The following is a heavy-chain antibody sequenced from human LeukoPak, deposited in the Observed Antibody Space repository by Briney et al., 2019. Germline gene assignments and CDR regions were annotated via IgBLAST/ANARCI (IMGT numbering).Heavy chain of an antibody. D-gene: IGHD3-22*01. CDR1: GGSISSYY. Sequence: PSETLSLTCTVSGGSISSYYWSWIRQPPGKGLEWIGYIYYSGSTNYNPSLKSRVTISVDTSKNQFSLKLSSVTAADTAVYYCARHGLNYYDSSGYYLRYGVDYWGQGTLVTVSS. J-gene: IGHJ4*02. V-gene: IGHV4-59*08. CDR2: IYYSGST. CDR3: ARHGLNYYDSSGYYLRYGVDY.